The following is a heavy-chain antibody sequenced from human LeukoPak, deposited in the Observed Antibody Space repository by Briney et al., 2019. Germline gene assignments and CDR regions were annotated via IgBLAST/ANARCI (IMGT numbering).Heavy chain of an antibody. CDR1: GGSISSNNW. J-gene: IGHJ4*02. V-gene: IGHV4-4*02. Sequence: SETLSLTCAVSGGSISSNNWWGWVRQPPGKGLEWIGEIYHSGSPNYNPSLKSRVTISVDKSRNHFSLNLSSVTAADTAVYYCARVNINNWHSCDYWGQGALVTVSS. CDR2: IYHSGSP. CDR3: ARVNINNWHSCDY. D-gene: IGHD1-1*01.